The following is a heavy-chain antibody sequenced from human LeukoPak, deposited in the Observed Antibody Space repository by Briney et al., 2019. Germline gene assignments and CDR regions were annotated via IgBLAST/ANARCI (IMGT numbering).Heavy chain of an antibody. CDR1: GYTFTSYG. Sequence: GASVTVSCKASGYTFTSYGISWVRQAPGQGREWMGWISAYNGNTNYAQTLRGRVTMTTDTSTSTAYLELRSLRSDDTAVYYCARDRWLPHYYYYGMDVWGQGTMVTVSS. J-gene: IGHJ6*02. CDR3: ARDRWLPHYYYYGMDV. V-gene: IGHV1-18*01. CDR2: ISAYNGNT. D-gene: IGHD5-12*01.